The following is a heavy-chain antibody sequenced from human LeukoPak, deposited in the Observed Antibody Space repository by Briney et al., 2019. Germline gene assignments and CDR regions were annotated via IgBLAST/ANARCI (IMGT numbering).Heavy chain of an antibody. CDR3: ARDDYGGNDYFDY. CDR1: GFTFSSYS. Sequence: GGSLRLSCAASGFTFSSYSMNWVRQAPGKGLEWVSSISGSSDYIYYAASVKGRFTISRDNAKNSLYLQMNSLRAEDTAVYYCARDDYGGNDYFDYWGQGTLVTVSS. CDR2: ISGSSDYI. V-gene: IGHV3-21*01. J-gene: IGHJ4*02. D-gene: IGHD4-23*01.